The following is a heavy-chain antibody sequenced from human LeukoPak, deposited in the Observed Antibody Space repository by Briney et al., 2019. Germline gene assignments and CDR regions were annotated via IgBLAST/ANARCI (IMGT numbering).Heavy chain of an antibody. CDR1: GYTFTSCD. CDR2: MNPNSGNT. CDR3: ARVFDWLLNFNYYYYMDV. Sequence: ASVKVSCKASGYTFTSCDINWVRQATGQGLEWMGWMNPNSGNTGYAQKFQGRVTMTRNTSISTAYMELSSLRSEDTAVYYCARVFDWLLNFNYYYYMDVWGKGTTVTVSS. J-gene: IGHJ6*03. D-gene: IGHD3-9*01. V-gene: IGHV1-8*01.